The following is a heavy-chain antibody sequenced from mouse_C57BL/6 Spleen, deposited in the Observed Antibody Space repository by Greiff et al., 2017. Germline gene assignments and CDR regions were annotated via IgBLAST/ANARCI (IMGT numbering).Heavy chain of an antibody. Sequence: VQLQQPGAELVKPGASVKLSCKASGYTFTSYWMHWVKQRPGQGLEWIGMIHPNSGSTNYNEKFKSKATLTVDKSSSTAYMQLSSLTSEDSAVYYCARWIAYDYDGAWFAYWGQGTLVTVSA. CDR3: ARWIAYDYDGAWFAY. CDR1: GYTFTSYW. V-gene: IGHV1-64*01. J-gene: IGHJ3*01. D-gene: IGHD2-4*01. CDR2: IHPNSGST.